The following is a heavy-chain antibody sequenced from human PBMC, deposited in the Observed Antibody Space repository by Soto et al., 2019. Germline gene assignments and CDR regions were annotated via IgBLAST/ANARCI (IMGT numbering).Heavy chain of an antibody. Sequence: EGQLLQSGGGLVQPGESLRVSCAASGFTFSSSGMSWVRQAPGKGLEWVSSISVRGDYRYYADSVKGRFTISRDNSKNSLYLQMKSLTAEDTAVYYCANHGGFDFWGQGTMVAVSS. V-gene: IGHV3-23*01. CDR2: ISVRGDYR. CDR1: GFTFSSSG. J-gene: IGHJ3*01. D-gene: IGHD4-17*01. CDR3: ANHGGFDF.